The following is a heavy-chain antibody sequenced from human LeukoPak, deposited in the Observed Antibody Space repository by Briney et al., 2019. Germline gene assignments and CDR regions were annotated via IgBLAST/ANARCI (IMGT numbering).Heavy chain of an antibody. Sequence: SGGSLRLSCTASGFTFSNYWMHWVRQAPGKGLVWVSRINSDGSNTSYADSVKGRFTISRDNAKNTLYLQMNSLRAEDTAVYYCAREGLNFDYWGQGTLVTVSS. CDR3: AREGLNFDY. V-gene: IGHV3-74*01. CDR1: GFTFSNYW. CDR2: INSDGSNT. D-gene: IGHD3/OR15-3a*01. J-gene: IGHJ4*02.